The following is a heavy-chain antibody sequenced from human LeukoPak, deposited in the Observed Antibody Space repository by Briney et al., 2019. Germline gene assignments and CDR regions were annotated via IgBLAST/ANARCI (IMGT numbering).Heavy chain of an antibody. V-gene: IGHV3-23*01. D-gene: IGHD3-3*01. Sequence: GGSLRLSCAASGFTFSSYAMSWVRQAPGKGLEWVSAISGSGGSTYYADSVKGRFTISRDNSKNTLYLQMNSLRAEDTAVYYCATTIFGVVTPRYFDYWGQGTLVTVSS. CDR2: ISGSGGST. J-gene: IGHJ4*02. CDR3: ATTIFGVVTPRYFDY. CDR1: GFTFSSYA.